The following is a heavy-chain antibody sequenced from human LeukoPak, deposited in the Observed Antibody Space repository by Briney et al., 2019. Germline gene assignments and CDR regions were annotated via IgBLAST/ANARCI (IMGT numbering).Heavy chain of an antibody. J-gene: IGHJ4*02. Sequence: GGSLRLSCAASGFTFSSYSMNWVRQAPGKGLEWVSPISSDSNYIYYTDSVKGRFTISRDNAKNLLYLQMNSLGAEDTAVYYCARDVSRISDYWGQGTLVTVSS. CDR2: ISSDSNYI. CDR1: GFTFSSYS. V-gene: IGHV3-21*01. D-gene: IGHD2-15*01. CDR3: ARDVSRISDY.